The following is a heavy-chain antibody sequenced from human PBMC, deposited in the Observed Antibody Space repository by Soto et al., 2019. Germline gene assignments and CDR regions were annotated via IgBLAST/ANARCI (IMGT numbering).Heavy chain of an antibody. CDR2: VSGHTGHT. D-gene: IGHD1-26*01. CDR1: GYTFSSYD. Sequence: ASVKVSCKTSGYTFSSYDINWVRQAPGKGLEWMGWVSGHTGHTNYAQKFQGRLTMTKDTSTTTAYMELRSPTSDDTAVYYCARQNQVGSNCFDPWGRGTLVTVSS. CDR3: ARQNQVGSNCFDP. V-gene: IGHV1-18*01. J-gene: IGHJ5*02.